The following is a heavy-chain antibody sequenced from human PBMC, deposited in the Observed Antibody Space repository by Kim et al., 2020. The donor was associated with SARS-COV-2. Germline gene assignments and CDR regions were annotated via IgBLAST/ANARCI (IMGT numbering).Heavy chain of an antibody. CDR3: ARDRITIFGVVISGYGMDV. D-gene: IGHD3-3*01. J-gene: IGHJ6*02. Sequence: GTFTISRDNAKNSLSLQMNSLRAEDTAVYYCARDRITIFGVVISGYGMDVWGQGTTVTVSS. V-gene: IGHV3-11*01.